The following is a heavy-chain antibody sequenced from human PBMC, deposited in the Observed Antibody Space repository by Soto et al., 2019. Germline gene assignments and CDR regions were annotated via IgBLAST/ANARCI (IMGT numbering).Heavy chain of an antibody. J-gene: IGHJ6*02. V-gene: IGHV3-21*01. CDR1: GFTFSSYS. CDR2: ISSSSSYI. D-gene: IGHD2-15*01. CDR3: ARIWHYYYYYGMDV. Sequence: EVQLVESGGGLVKPGGSLRLSCAASGFTFSSYSMNWVRQAPGKGLEWVSSISSSSSYIYYADSVKGRFTTSRDNAKNSLYLQMNSLRAEDTAVYYCARIWHYYYYYGMDVWGQGTTVTVSS.